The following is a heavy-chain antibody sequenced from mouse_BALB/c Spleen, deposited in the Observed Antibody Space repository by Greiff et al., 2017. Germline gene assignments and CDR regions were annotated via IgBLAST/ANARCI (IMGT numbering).Heavy chain of an antibody. J-gene: IGHJ2*01. V-gene: IGHV5-17*02. D-gene: IGHD1-2*01. CDR3: ARSWRDYYGGSDY. CDR1: GFTFSSFG. Sequence: EVQLVESGGGLVQPGGSRKLSCAASGFTFSSFGMHWVRQAPEKGLEWVAYISSGSSTIYYADTVKGRFTISRDNPKNTLFLQMTSLRSEDTAMYYYARSWRDYYGGSDYWGQGTTLTVSA. CDR2: ISSGSSTI.